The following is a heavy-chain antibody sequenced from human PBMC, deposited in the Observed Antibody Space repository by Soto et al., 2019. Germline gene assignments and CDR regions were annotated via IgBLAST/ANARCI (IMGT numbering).Heavy chain of an antibody. V-gene: IGHV4-59*11. CDR2: ISYIDYSGSA. CDR1: GSPISGHY. D-gene: IGHD2-15*01. J-gene: IGHJ4*02. CDR3: ARGRGYCSPFCYAPV. Sequence: SETLSLTCTVSGSPISGHYWTWIRQTPGKGLEYIGYISYIDYSGSATYTPSLRGRVTMSADTSKNQFFLTLSSVTSADTTVYYCARGRGYCSPFCYAPVWGQGALVTVSS.